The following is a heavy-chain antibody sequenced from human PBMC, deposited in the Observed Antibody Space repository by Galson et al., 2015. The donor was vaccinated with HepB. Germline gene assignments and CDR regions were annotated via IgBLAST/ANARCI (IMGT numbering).Heavy chain of an antibody. Sequence: SCKASGGTFSSYAISWVRQAPGQGLEWMGGIIPIFGTANYAQKFQGRVTITADESTSTAYMELSSLRSEDTAVYYCARKACSSTSCAGIYYYYYYMDVWGKGTTVTVSS. V-gene: IGHV1-69*01. CDR2: IIPIFGTA. CDR3: ARKACSSTSCAGIYYYYYYMDV. D-gene: IGHD2-2*01. CDR1: GGTFSSYA. J-gene: IGHJ6*03.